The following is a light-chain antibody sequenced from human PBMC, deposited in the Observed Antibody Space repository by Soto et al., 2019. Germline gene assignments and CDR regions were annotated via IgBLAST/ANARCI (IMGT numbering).Light chain of an antibody. J-gene: IGKJ4*01. CDR3: QQCRNWPLN. Sequence: EIVMTQSPTTLSVSPGEGATLSCKASQNVYNNLARYQQRPGQPPRLLIYDASTRATGISARFSGIEYRTEFTLTISSMQSEDFAVYFCQQCRNWPLNFGGGTKVEIK. CDR1: QNVYNN. CDR2: DAS. V-gene: IGKV3-15*01.